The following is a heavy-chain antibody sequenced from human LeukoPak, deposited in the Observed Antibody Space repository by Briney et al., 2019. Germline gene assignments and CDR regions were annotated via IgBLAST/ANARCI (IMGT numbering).Heavy chain of an antibody. V-gene: IGHV3-21*01. Sequence: KPGGSLRLSCAASGFTFSSYSMNWVRQAPGKGLEWVSSISSSSSYIYYADSVKGRFTISRGNAKNSLYLQMNSLRAEDTAVYYCAREKYYYDSSGYGYWGQGTLVTVSS. CDR3: AREKYYYDSSGYGY. J-gene: IGHJ4*02. D-gene: IGHD3-22*01. CDR2: ISSSSSYI. CDR1: GFTFSSYS.